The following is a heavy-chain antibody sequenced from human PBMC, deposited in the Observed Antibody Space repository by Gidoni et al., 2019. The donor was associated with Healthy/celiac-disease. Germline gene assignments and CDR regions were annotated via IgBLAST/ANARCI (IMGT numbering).Heavy chain of an antibody. D-gene: IGHD3-16*02. Sequence: QVQLVESGGGVVQPGRSLRLSCAAPGFTFNSYGMHWVRHAPGKGLEWVAVISYDGSNKYYADSVKGRFTISRDNSKNTLYLQMNSLRAEDTAVYYCAKDRVITFGGVIVPLFDYWGQGTLVTVSS. CDR3: AKDRVITFGGVIVPLFDY. V-gene: IGHV3-30*18. CDR1: GFTFNSYG. CDR2: ISYDGSNK. J-gene: IGHJ4*02.